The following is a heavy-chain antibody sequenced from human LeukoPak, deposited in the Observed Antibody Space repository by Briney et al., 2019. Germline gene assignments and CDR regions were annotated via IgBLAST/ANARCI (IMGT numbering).Heavy chain of an antibody. V-gene: IGHV4-4*07. CDR2: VYPSGRT. J-gene: IGHJ4*02. Sequence: SETLSLTCTVSGGSISTYYWSWIRQPAGKGLEWIGRVYPSGRTSYNPSLENRVTMSVDTSKNQLSLKLSSVTAADTAVYYCARGNILNGYCFDFWGQGALVTVSS. D-gene: IGHD3-9*01. CDR3: ARGNILNGYCFDF. CDR1: GGSISTYY.